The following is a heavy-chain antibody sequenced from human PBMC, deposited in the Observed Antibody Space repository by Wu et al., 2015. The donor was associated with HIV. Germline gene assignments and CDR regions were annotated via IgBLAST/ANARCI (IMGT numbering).Heavy chain of an antibody. Sequence: QVQLVQSGAEVKKPGASVKVSCKASGYTFTGYYMHWVRQAPGQGLEWMGWINPNSGGTNYAQKFQGRVTMTRDTSISTAYMELSRLRSDDTAVYYCARDLGITMVRGFSYNEGIGRSFTYYYYGMDVVGTKGPRSPSP. CDR1: GYTFTGYY. D-gene: IGHD3-10*01. CDR3: ARDLGITMVRGFSYNEGIGRSFTYYYYGMDV. J-gene: IGHJ6*02. V-gene: IGHV1-2*02. CDR2: INPNSGGT.